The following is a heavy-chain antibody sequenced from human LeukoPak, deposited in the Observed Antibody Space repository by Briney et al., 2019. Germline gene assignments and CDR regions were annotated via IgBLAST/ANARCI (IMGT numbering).Heavy chain of an antibody. J-gene: IGHJ3*01. CDR2: ISGSDGSA. CDR1: GFTFSTYA. CDR3: TKPLPGYQLLFDAFDV. Sequence: GGSLRLSCAASGFTFSTYAMSWVRQAPGKGLEWVSCISGSDGSAYYADSVKGRFIISRDNSRNTLYLQMNSLRAEDTAVYYCTKPLPGYQLLFDAFDVWGQGTMVTVSS. V-gene: IGHV3-23*01. D-gene: IGHD2-2*01.